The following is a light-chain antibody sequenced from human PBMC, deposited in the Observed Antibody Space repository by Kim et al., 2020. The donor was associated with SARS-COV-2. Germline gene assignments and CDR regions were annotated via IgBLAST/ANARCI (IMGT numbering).Light chain of an antibody. V-gene: IGKV3-11*01. CDR3: QQRSNWRT. CDR2: DAS. CDR1: RVVSSY. Sequence: LSPGERPTLSCRASRVVSSYLSWYQQKPGPAPRLLIYDASTRATGIPARFSGSGSGTDFTLTISSLEPEDFAVYYCQQRSNWRTFGQGSKVEIK. J-gene: IGKJ1*01.